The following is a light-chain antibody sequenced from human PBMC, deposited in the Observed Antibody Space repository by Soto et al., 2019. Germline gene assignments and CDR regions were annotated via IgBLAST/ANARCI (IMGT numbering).Light chain of an antibody. V-gene: IGKV3-20*01. CDR2: GAS. CDR1: QSVSSSY. CDR3: QQYASSPKM. Sequence: EIVLTQSPGTLSLSPGERATLSCRASQSVSSSYLAWYQQKPGQAPRLLIYGASSRATGIPDRVSGSGSGTDFTITISRLEPEDFAVYYCQQYASSPKMFGQGTKVEIK. J-gene: IGKJ1*01.